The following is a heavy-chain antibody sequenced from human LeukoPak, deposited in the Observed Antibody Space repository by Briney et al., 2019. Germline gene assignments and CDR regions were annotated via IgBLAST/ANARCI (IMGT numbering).Heavy chain of an antibody. CDR1: GGSISSYY. V-gene: IGHV4-59*01. D-gene: IGHD3-16*01. CDR3: ARVSRLGDAFDI. J-gene: IGHJ3*02. Sequence: SETLSLTCTVSGGSISSYYWSWIRQPPGKGLEWIGYIYYSGSTNYNPSLKGRVTTSVDTSKNQFSLKLSSVTAADTAVYYCARVSRLGDAFDIWGQGTMVTVSS. CDR2: IYYSGST.